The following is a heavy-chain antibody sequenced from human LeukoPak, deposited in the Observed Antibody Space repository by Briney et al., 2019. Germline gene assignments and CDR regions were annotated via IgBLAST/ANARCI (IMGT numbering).Heavy chain of an antibody. V-gene: IGHV3-30*04. Sequence: PGGSLRLSCAASGFTFSSYAMHWVRQAPGKGLEWVAVISYDGSNKYYADSVKGRFTISRDNSKNTLYLQMNSLRAEDTAVYYCARANHERWLQFAAAFDIWGQGTMVTVSS. J-gene: IGHJ3*02. CDR3: ARANHERWLQFAAAFDI. CDR2: ISYDGSNK. CDR1: GFTFSSYA. D-gene: IGHD5-24*01.